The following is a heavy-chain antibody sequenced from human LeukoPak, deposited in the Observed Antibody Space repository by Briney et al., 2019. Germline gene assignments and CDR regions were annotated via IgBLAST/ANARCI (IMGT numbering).Heavy chain of an antibody. CDR2: IYYSGST. Sequence: SETLSLTCTVSGGSISSGGYYWSWIRQHPGKGLEWIGYIYYSGSTNYNPSLKSRVTISVDTSKNQFSLKLSSVTAADTAVYYCARPSGSSGWYGMDVWGQGTTVTVSS. J-gene: IGHJ6*02. V-gene: IGHV4-61*08. CDR1: GGSISSGGYY. D-gene: IGHD6-19*01. CDR3: ARPSGSSGWYGMDV.